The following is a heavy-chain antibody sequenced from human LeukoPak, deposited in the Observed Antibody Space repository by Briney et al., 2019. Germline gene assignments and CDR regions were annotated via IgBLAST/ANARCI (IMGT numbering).Heavy chain of an antibody. V-gene: IGHV3-74*01. CDR2: ISTDGKST. J-gene: IGHJ6*02. CDR1: GFTFSNYW. CDR3: VRDYQFIQEV. D-gene: IGHD2-2*01. Sequence: GGSLRLSCVASGFTFSNYWMLWVRQAPGKGLMWVSLISTDGKSTRYAESVKGRFTISRGNAKNALYLQMDILRVEDTALYFCVRDYQFIQEVWGQGTTVTVSS.